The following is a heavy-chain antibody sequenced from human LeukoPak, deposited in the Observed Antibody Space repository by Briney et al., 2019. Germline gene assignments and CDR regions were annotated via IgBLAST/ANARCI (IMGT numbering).Heavy chain of an antibody. CDR2: IWYDGSNK. Sequence: GGSLRLFCAASGFTFSSYGMHWVRQAPGKGLERVAVIWYDGSNKYYADSVKGRFTISRDNSKNTLYLQMNSLRAEDTAVYYCAKDAYSGSYVGIGYWGQGTLVTVSS. CDR3: AKDAYSGSYVGIGY. V-gene: IGHV3-33*06. CDR1: GFTFSSYG. J-gene: IGHJ4*02. D-gene: IGHD1-26*01.